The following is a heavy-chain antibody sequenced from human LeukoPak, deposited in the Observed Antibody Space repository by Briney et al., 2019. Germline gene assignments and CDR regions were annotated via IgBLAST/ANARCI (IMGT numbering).Heavy chain of an antibody. CDR3: ARHQGDDIAATNWFDP. V-gene: IGHV4-59*08. CDR2: IYYSGST. CDR1: GGSISSYY. Sequence: PSETLSLTCTVSGGSISSYYWSWIRQPPGKGLEWIGYIYYSGSTNYNPSLKSRVTISVDTSKNQFSLKLSSVTAADTAVYYCARHQGDDIAATNWFDPWGQGTLVTVSS. D-gene: IGHD5-12*01. J-gene: IGHJ5*02.